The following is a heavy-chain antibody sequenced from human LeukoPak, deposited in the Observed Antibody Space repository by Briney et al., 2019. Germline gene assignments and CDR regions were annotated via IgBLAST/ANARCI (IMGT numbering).Heavy chain of an antibody. CDR3: AKSVGAPLFKHPDAFDI. CDR2: ISSSSSTI. Sequence: GGSLRLSCAASGFTFSSYSMNWVRQAPGKGLEWVSYISSSSSTIYYADSVKGRFTISRDNAKNSLYLQMNSLRAEDTAVYYCAKSVGAPLFKHPDAFDIWGQGTMVTVSS. J-gene: IGHJ3*02. D-gene: IGHD3-10*01. CDR1: GFTFSSYS. V-gene: IGHV3-48*04.